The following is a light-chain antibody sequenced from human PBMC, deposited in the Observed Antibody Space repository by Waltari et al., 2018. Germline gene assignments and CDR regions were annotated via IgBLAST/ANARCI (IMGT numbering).Light chain of an antibody. J-gene: IGLJ3*02. V-gene: IGLV2-8*01. Sequence: QSALTQPPSASGSPGQSITISCTGTSSDVGAYNYVSWYQQHPGQAPKPMIFEVSKRPSGGPDRLSGSKSGNTASLTVAGLQAEDEADYHCSSYAGSKNWVFGGGTKLTVL. CDR1: SSDVGAYNY. CDR2: EVS. CDR3: SSYAGSKNWV.